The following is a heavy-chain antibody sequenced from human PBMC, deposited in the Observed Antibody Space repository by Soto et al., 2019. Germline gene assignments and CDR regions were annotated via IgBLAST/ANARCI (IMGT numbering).Heavy chain of an antibody. J-gene: IGHJ4*02. D-gene: IGHD3-10*01. Sequence: QITLKESGPTLVKPTQTLTLTCTFSGFSLSTSGVGVGWISQPPGKALEWLALIYWDDDKRYSPSLKSRLTITKDTSKNQVVLTMTNMDPVVTATYYCARVYGSGTEFDYWGQGTLVTVSS. CDR3: ARVYGSGTEFDY. CDR1: GFSLSTSGVG. CDR2: IYWDDDK. V-gene: IGHV2-5*02.